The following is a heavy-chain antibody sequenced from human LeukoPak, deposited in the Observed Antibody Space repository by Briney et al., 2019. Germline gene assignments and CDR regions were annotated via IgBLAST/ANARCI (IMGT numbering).Heavy chain of an antibody. V-gene: IGHV1-3*01. CDR2: ISAGNGST. J-gene: IGHJ3*02. Sequence: GASVKVSCKASGYTFTSYAIHWVRQAPGQRLEWMGWISAGNGSTKYSQNFQGRVTFISNTSATTAFMELSSLRSEDAAVYYCARVFTAASGNEEDAFDIWGQGTMVTVSS. CDR3: ARVFTAASGNEEDAFDI. D-gene: IGHD4-23*01. CDR1: GYTFTSYA.